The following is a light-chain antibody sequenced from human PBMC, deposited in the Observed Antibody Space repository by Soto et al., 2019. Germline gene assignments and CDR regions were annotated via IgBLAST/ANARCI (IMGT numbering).Light chain of an antibody. CDR2: DAS. CDR3: QQYNGYLGT. CDR1: QSISRW. Sequence: DIQMTQSPSTLSASVGDRVSITCRARQSISRWLAWYQQKPAKAPKLLIYDASSLESGIPSRFSGRKSGTEFTLTMSRLQPDDFATYYCQQYNGYLGTFGQGTKVDIK. J-gene: IGKJ2*02. V-gene: IGKV1-5*01.